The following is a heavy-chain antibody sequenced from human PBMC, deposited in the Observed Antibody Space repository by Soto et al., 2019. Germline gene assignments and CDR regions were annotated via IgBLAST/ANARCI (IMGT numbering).Heavy chain of an antibody. V-gene: IGHV1-69*06. CDR2: IIPIFGTA. CDR1: GGTFSSYA. J-gene: IGHJ2*01. Sequence: QVQLVQSGAEVKKPGSSVKVSCKASGGTFSSYAISWVRQAPGQGLEWMGGIIPIFGTANYAQKFQGRVTITADKSTSTAYMELSSLRSEDTAVYYCARDRYYDSSGYYYDWYFDLWGHGTLVTVSS. CDR3: ARDRYYDSSGYYYDWYFDL. D-gene: IGHD3-22*01.